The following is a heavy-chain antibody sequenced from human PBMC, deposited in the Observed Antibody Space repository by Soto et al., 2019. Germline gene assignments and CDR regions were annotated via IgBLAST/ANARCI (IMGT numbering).Heavy chain of an antibody. CDR3: AKERGYSYGYDY. CDR2: IGAYNGNT. Sequence: EASVKVSCKASGYTFTSYGISWVRQAPGQGLEWMGCIGAYNGNTNYAQKLQGRATMTTDTSTSTAYMELRSLRSDDTAVYYCAKERGYSYGYDYWGQGTLVTVSS. D-gene: IGHD5-18*01. J-gene: IGHJ4*02. V-gene: IGHV1-18*01. CDR1: GYTFTSYG.